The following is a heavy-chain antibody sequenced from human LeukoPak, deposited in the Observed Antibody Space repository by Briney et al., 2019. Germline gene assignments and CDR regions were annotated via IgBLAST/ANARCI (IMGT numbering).Heavy chain of an antibody. J-gene: IGHJ5*02. CDR3: ARVLRYGSGISWFDP. CDR1: GGSISGNNW. CDR2: IYHSGST. Sequence: SGTLSLTCAVSGGSISGNNWWSWVRQFPGKGLEWIGEIYHSGSTNYNPSLKSRVIISVDKSKNQFSLKLRSVTAADTAVYYCARVLRYGSGISWFDPWGQGTLVTVSS. D-gene: IGHD3-10*01. V-gene: IGHV4-4*02.